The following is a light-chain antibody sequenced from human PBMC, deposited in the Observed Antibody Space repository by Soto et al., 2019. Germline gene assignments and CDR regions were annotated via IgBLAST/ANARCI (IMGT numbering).Light chain of an antibody. CDR1: SSNIGSNY. V-gene: IGLV1-47*02. J-gene: IGLJ1*01. CDR3: AAWDGSLSGLYV. CDR2: SNN. Sequence: QSVLTRPPSASGTPGQRVTISCSGSSSNIGSNYVYWYQQLPGTAPKLLIYSNNQRPSGVPDRFSGSKSGTSASLAISGLRSEDEADYYCAAWDGSLSGLYVFGTGTKVNVL.